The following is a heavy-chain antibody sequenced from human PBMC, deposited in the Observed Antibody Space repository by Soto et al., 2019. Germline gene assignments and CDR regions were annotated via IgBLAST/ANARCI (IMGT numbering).Heavy chain of an antibody. CDR1: GFTFSSYA. Sequence: GSLRLSCAASGFTFSSYAMHWVRQAPGKGLEWVAVISYDGSNKYYADSVKGRFTISRDNSKNTLYLQMNSLRAEDTAVYYCARFASSSWQAPLGYWGQGTLVTVSS. CDR3: ARFASSSWQAPLGY. V-gene: IGHV3-30-3*01. CDR2: ISYDGSNK. J-gene: IGHJ4*02. D-gene: IGHD6-13*01.